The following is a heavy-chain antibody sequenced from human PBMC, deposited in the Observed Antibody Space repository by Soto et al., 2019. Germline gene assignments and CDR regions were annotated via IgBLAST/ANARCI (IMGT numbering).Heavy chain of an antibody. D-gene: IGHD3-16*01. CDR3: ARDLGRLGSLGGMDV. CDR2: INPNSGGT. Sequence: ASVKVSCKASGYTFTGYYMHWVRQAPGQGLEWMGWINPNSGGTNYAQKFQGRVTMTRDTSISTAYMELSRLRFDDTAVYYCARDLGRLGSLGGMDVWGQGTTVTVSS. V-gene: IGHV1-2*02. CDR1: GYTFTGYY. J-gene: IGHJ6*02.